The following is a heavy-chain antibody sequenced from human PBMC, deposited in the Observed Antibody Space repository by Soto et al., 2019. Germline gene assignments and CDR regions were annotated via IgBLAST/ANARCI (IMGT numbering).Heavy chain of an antibody. CDR2: IYPGDSDT. CDR3: ARPLPPYYRIRYYYGAIDI. D-gene: IGHD3-22*01. V-gene: IGHV5-51*01. Sequence: GESLKISWQGSGYSFTPYWIGWVRQMPGKGLEWMGIIYPGDSDTRYSPSFQGQVTISADKSTTTAYLQWSSLKASDTAMYYCARPLPPYYRIRYYYGAIDIWGQGTMVTVS. J-gene: IGHJ3*02. CDR1: GYSFTPYW.